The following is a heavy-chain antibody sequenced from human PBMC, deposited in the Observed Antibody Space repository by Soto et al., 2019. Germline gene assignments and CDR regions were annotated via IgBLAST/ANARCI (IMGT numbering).Heavy chain of an antibody. CDR3: ARVSIVGASAVYFDY. Sequence: SETLSLTCTVSGGSISSYYWSWIRQPAGKGLEWIGRIYTSGSTNYNPSLKSRVTMSVDTSKNQFSLKLSSVTAADTAVYYCARVSIVGASAVYFDYWGQGTLVTVSS. CDR1: GGSISSYY. J-gene: IGHJ4*02. D-gene: IGHD1-26*01. V-gene: IGHV4-4*07. CDR2: IYTSGST.